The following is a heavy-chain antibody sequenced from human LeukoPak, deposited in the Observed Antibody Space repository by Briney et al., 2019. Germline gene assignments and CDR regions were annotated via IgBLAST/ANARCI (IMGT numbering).Heavy chain of an antibody. V-gene: IGHV3-7*01. CDR3: ARGASYFDSSGYYLDY. J-gene: IGHJ4*02. D-gene: IGHD3-22*01. Sequence: GGSLRLSCAASGFIFSNYWMSWVRQAPGKGLEWVANIKQDGSEKYYVDSVKGRFTISRDNAKNSLYLQMNSLRAEDTAVYYCARGASYFDSSGYYLDYWGQGTLVTVSP. CDR1: GFIFSNYW. CDR2: IKQDGSEK.